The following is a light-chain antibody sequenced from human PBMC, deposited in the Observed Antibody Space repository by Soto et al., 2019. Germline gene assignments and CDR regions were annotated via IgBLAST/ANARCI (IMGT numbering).Light chain of an antibody. V-gene: IGKV1-27*01. CDR2: TAS. CDR3: QNYNGAPFT. Sequence: IQMTQSPSSLSASVGDRVTVTCRASHDISIYLAWYQQKPGKVPKLLIYTASTLQSGVPSRFSGSGSGTYFTLTIRSLQHEDVATYYCQNYNGAPFTFGPGTKVDIK. CDR1: HDISIY. J-gene: IGKJ3*01.